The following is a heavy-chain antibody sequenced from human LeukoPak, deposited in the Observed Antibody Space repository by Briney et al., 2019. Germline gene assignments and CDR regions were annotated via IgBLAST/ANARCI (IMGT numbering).Heavy chain of an antibody. V-gene: IGHV3-33*01. CDR3: ARTPVAVTVAAYWYFDL. J-gene: IGHJ2*01. CDR2: IWYDGSNK. CDR1: GFTFSSYG. D-gene: IGHD2-15*01. Sequence: AGRSLRLSCAASGFTFSSYGMHWVRQAPGKGLEWVAVIWYDGSNKYYADSVKGRFTISRDNSKNTLYLQMNSLRAEDTAVYYCARTPVAVTVAAYWYFDLWGRGTLVTVSS.